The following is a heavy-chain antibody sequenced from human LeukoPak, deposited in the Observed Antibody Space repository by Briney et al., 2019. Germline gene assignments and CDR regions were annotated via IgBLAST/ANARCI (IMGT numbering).Heavy chain of an antibody. Sequence: TGGSLRLSCAASGFTFSSYWMSWVRQAPGEGLEWVANIKQDGTEKYYMDSVKGRFSISRDNAKNSLYLQMNALRAEDTAVYYCARSFYESSGYYLGYWGQGTLVTVSS. CDR2: IKQDGTEK. J-gene: IGHJ4*02. CDR3: ARSFYESSGYYLGY. CDR1: GFTFSSYW. V-gene: IGHV3-7*02. D-gene: IGHD3-22*01.